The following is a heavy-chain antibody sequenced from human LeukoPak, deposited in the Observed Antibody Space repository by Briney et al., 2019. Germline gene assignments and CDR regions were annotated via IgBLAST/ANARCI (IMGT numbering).Heavy chain of an antibody. Sequence: TGGSLRLSCAASGFTFSASEMNWVRQAPGKGLDWISYISSRGSNIYHADSVKGRFTISRDNAKNSLYLQMNSLRVEDTGVYYCARVGRSTVGGYWGQGTLVTVSS. J-gene: IGHJ4*02. CDR1: GFTFSASE. CDR2: ISSRGSNI. D-gene: IGHD4-23*01. CDR3: ARVGRSTVGGY. V-gene: IGHV3-48*03.